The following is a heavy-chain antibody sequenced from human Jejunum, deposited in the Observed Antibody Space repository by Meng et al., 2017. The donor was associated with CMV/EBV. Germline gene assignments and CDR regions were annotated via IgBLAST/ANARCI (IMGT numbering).Heavy chain of an antibody. V-gene: IGHV1-2*02. CDR2: INPKTGDT. J-gene: IGHJ4*02. Sequence: SGYTFTAYYVQWVRQAPGQGLEWMGWINPKTGDTNYAQKFQGRVIMTRDMSINTVHMELTRLRSDDTAVYYCAKDGGSYLDYYFDYWGQGTLVTVSS. D-gene: IGHD1-26*01. CDR1: GYTFTAYY. CDR3: AKDGGSYLDYYFDY.